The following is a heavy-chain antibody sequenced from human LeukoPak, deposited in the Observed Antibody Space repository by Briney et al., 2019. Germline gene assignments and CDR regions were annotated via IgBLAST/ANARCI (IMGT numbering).Heavy chain of an antibody. J-gene: IGHJ4*02. CDR2: IIPIFGTA. D-gene: IGHD1-26*01. Sequence: ASVKVSCKASGGTFSSYAISRVRQAPGQGLEWMGGIIPIFGTANYAQKFQGRVTITTDESTSTAYMELSSLRSEDTAVYYCASIGGGATPTFDYWGQGTLVTVSS. V-gene: IGHV1-69*05. CDR3: ASIGGGATPTFDY. CDR1: GGTFSSYA.